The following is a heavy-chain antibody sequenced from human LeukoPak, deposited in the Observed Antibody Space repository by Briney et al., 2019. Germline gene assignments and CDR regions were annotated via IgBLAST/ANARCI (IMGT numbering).Heavy chain of an antibody. CDR1: GGSISSYY. CDR2: IYTSGST. D-gene: IGHD2-15*01. V-gene: IGHV4-4*07. J-gene: IGHJ4*02. CDR3: VRGQRYCSGGSCYSGLYYFDY. Sequence: SETLSLTCTVSGGSISSYYWSWIRQPAGKGLEWIGRIYTSGSTNYNPSLKSRVTMSVDTSKNQFSLKLSSVTAADTAVYYCVRGQRYCSGGSCYSGLYYFDYWGQGTLVTVSS.